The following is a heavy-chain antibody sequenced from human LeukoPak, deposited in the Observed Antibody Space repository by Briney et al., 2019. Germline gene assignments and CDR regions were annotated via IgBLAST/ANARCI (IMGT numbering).Heavy chain of an antibody. CDR3: AIGLRWSKGFDI. V-gene: IGHV1-2*04. D-gene: IGHD4-23*01. Sequence: ASVKVSCKASGYTFIGYYMHWVRQAPGQGLEWMGWINPNSGGTNYAQKFQGWVTMARDTSISTAYVELSRLRSDDTAVYYCAIGLRWSKGFDIWGQGTMVTVSS. CDR1: GYTFIGYY. J-gene: IGHJ3*02. CDR2: INPNSGGT.